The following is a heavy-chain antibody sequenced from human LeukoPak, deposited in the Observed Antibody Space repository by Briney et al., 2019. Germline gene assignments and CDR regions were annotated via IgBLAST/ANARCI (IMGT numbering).Heavy chain of an antibody. CDR1: GGSISSYY. Sequence: SETLSLTCTVSGGSISSYYWSWIRQPPGKGLEWIGYIYYSGTTNYNPSLNSRVTISVDTSKNQFSLKLNSVTAADTAVYYCARAAAGYYDRYFDYWGQGTLVTVSS. CDR3: ARAAAGYYDRYFDY. J-gene: IGHJ4*02. D-gene: IGHD3-22*01. CDR2: IYYSGTT. V-gene: IGHV4-59*01.